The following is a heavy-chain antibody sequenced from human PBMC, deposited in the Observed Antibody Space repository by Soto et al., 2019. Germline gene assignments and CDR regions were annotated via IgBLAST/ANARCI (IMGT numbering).Heavy chain of an antibody. Sequence: SVKVSCKASGGTFSSYAISWVRQAPGQGLEWMGGILPIFGTANYAKKFQGRVTITADESTSTAYMELSSLRSEDTAVYYCARGVIVVVPAVTPSYYYYCMDVWGQGTTVTVSS. CDR2: ILPIFGTA. V-gene: IGHV1-69*13. J-gene: IGHJ6*02. CDR1: GGTFSSYA. CDR3: ARGVIVVVPAVTPSYYYYCMDV. D-gene: IGHD2-2*01.